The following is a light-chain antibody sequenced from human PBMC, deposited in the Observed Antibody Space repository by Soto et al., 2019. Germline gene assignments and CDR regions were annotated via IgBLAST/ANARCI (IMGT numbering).Light chain of an antibody. CDR1: QSVSSY. V-gene: IGKV3-11*01. CDR3: QQRSNWPRT. J-gene: IGKJ1*01. Sequence: EIVLTQSPATLSLSPGERATLSCRASQSVSSYLAWYQQKPGQAPRLLIYDASNRDTGIQARFSGSGSGTDFTLTISSLAPEDFAVYYCQQRSNWPRTFGQGTKVEIK. CDR2: DAS.